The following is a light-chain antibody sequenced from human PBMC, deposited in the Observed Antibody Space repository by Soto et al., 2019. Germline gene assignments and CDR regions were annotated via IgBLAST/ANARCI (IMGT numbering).Light chain of an antibody. J-gene: IGKJ1*01. CDR2: AAS. CDR1: QSASSAY. V-gene: IGKV3-20*01. CDR3: QQYGSSSTWT. Sequence: EIVLTQSTGTLSLSPGERATLSCRASQSASSAYLAWYQHKPGQPPTLLIYAASSRVTGIPDRFSGSGSGTDFTLTISRLEPEDFAVYYCQQYGSSSTWTFGQGTKVEIK.